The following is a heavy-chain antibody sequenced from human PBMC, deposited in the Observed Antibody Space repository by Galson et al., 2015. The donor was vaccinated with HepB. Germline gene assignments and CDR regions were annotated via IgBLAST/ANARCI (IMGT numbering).Heavy chain of an antibody. Sequence: SVKVSCKASGDTFSHYAITWVRQAPGQGLEWMGGIIPILGVATYAQKFQGRVTITADKSTSTAYMEVTSLRSEDTAIYYCTTVTADYWGQGTLVTVSS. D-gene: IGHD4-17*01. V-gene: IGHV1-69*10. CDR1: GDTFSHYA. CDR2: IIPILGVA. CDR3: TTVTADY. J-gene: IGHJ4*02.